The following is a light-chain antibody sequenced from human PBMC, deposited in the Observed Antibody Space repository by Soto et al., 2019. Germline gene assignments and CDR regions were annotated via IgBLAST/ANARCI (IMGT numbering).Light chain of an antibody. J-gene: IGKJ3*01. CDR1: QSFSSSY. V-gene: IGKV3-20*01. Sequence: EIVLTQSPGTLSLSPGERATLSCRASQSFSSSYLAWYQQKPGQAPRLLIYGASSRATGIPDRFSGSGSGTDFTLTISRLEPEDGAEYYCQQYGSSPFTFGTGNKVVI. CDR3: QQYGSSPFT. CDR2: GAS.